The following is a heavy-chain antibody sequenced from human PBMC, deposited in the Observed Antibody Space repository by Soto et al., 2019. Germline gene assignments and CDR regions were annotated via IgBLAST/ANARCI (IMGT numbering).Heavy chain of an antibody. CDR3: ARHHPTLTLSRSHVFDI. CDR2: IYYSGST. D-gene: IGHD3-16*02. J-gene: IGHJ3*02. V-gene: IGHV4-59*08. Sequence: SETLSLTCTVSGGSITSYYWSWIRQPPGEGLEWIGYIYYSGSTNYNPSLKSRVTISVDTSKNQFSLRLSSVTAADTAVYYCARHHPTLTLSRSHVFDIWGQGTMVTVSS. CDR1: GGSITSYY.